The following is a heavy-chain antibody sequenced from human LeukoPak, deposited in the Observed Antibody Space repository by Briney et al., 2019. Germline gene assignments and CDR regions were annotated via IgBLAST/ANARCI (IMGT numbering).Heavy chain of an antibody. CDR2: ISYDGSNK. CDR3: ARDSEAVAGPAY. V-gene: IGHV3-30-3*01. J-gene: IGHJ4*02. CDR1: GFTFSSYA. D-gene: IGHD6-19*01. Sequence: GGSLRLSCAASGFTFSSYAMHWVRQAPGKGLEWVAVISYDGSNKYYADSVKGRFTISRDNAKNSLYLQMNSLRAEDTAVYYCARDSEAVAGPAYWGQGTLVTVSS.